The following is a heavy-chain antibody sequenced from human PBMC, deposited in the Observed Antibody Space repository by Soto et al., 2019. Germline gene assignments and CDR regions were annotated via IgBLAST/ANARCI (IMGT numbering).Heavy chain of an antibody. CDR3: ARQRTSVVTQAYFDV. Sequence: SETLSLTCAVSGYSISLGYYWGWIRQPPGKGLEWIGSIYHSGNTYYNPSLKSRVSSSLDTSKNHFSLELTSATAADTALYFCARQRTSVVTQAYFDVWGPGSLVTVSS. J-gene: IGHJ4*02. D-gene: IGHD2-21*02. CDR1: GYSISLGYY. V-gene: IGHV4-38-2*01. CDR2: IYHSGNT.